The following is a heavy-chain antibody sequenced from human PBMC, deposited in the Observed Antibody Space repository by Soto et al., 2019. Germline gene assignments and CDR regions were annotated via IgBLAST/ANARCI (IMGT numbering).Heavy chain of an antibody. J-gene: IGHJ4*02. V-gene: IGHV4-61*01. CDR1: GDSVNSRNCY. Sequence: SETVSLTCSVSGDSVNSRNCYWNWLRLPPGKGLEWIGYLYYSGIVNYNPSLKSRVTISADTSKNQFSLKLNSVTAADTAVYFCARLDLTYYLDYWGQGALVTVS. D-gene: IGHD3-3*01. CDR3: ARLDLTYYLDY. CDR2: LYYSGIV.